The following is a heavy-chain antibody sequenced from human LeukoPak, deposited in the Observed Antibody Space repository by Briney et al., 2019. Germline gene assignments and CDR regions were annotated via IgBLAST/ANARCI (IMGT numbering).Heavy chain of an antibody. CDR3: AGRSGGSDY. J-gene: IGHJ4*02. CDR1: GFTFSNYT. CDR2: ISGDGSDR. Sequence: PGGFLRLSCGASGFTFSNYTMNWVRQAPGKGLEWVAIISGDGSDRFYADSVKGRFTLSRDNSKNTLFLQMNNLRTEDTALYYCAGRSGGSDYWGQGTLVTVSS. V-gene: IGHV3-30*04. D-gene: IGHD2-15*01.